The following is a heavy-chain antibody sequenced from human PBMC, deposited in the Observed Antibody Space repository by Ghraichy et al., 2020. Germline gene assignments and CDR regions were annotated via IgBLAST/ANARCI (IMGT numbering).Heavy chain of an antibody. J-gene: IGHJ4*02. CDR1: GFTFNTYW. D-gene: IGHD2-2*01. CDR3: AKGGYQHDY. Sequence: GGSLRLSCAASGFTFNTYWMTWVRQAPGKGLEWVANIKEDGSEEYYVDSVKGRFTISRDNAKNSLYLQMNSLRAEDTAVYYCAKGGYQHDYWGQGTLVTVPS. CDR2: IKEDGSEE. V-gene: IGHV3-7*01.